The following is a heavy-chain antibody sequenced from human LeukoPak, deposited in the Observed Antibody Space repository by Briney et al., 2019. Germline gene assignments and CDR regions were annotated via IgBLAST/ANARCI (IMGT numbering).Heavy chain of an antibody. CDR3: ARGVVVPAADY. D-gene: IGHD2-2*01. Sequence: GASLKISYKGSGYSFTSYWIGWVRPMPGKGLEWMGIICPGDSDTRYSPSFQGQVTISADKSISTAYLQWSSLKASDTAMYYCARGVVVPAADYWGQGTLVTVSS. J-gene: IGHJ4*02. CDR2: ICPGDSDT. V-gene: IGHV5-51*01. CDR1: GYSFTSYW.